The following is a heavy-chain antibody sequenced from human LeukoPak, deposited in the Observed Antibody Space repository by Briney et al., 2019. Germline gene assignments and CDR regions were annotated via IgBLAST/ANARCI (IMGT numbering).Heavy chain of an antibody. CDR1: GGSISSYY. Sequence: SSETLSLTCTVSGGSISSYYWSWIRQPAGKGLEWIGRIYTSGSTNYNPSLKSRVIISVDTSKSQFTLKLSSVTAADTAVYYCAREVEAGNGWFDPWGQATLVTVYS. CDR2: IYTSGST. J-gene: IGHJ5*02. CDR3: AREVEAGNGWFDP. D-gene: IGHD6-19*01. V-gene: IGHV4-4*07.